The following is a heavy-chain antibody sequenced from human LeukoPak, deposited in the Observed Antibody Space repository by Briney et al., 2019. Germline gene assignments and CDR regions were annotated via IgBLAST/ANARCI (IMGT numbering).Heavy chain of an antibody. CDR2: INPSGDST. CDR1: GYTFTSYY. CDR3: ASPWIQLSGGRAFDI. Sequence: ASVKVSCKASGYTFTSYYMHWVRQAPGQGLEWMGIINPSGDSTSYAQKFQGRVTMTRDTSTSTVYMELSSLRSEDTAVYYCASPWIQLSGGRAFDIWGQGTMVTVSS. V-gene: IGHV1-46*01. J-gene: IGHJ3*02. D-gene: IGHD5-18*01.